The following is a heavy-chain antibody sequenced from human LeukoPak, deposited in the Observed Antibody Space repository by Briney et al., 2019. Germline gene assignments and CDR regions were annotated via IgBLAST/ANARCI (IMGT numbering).Heavy chain of an antibody. J-gene: IGHJ6*03. CDR1: GGSFNDYF. V-gene: IGHV4-34*01. D-gene: IGHD3-22*01. CDR2: VNNGGST. CDR3: ARGRLGSVVFEGYYYFMDV. Sequence: SETLSLTCAVYGGSFNDYFLTWIRQPPGKGLEWVGEVNNGGSTNYNPSLKSRVIISVDTSKNQFSLRLSSVTAADTAVYYCARGRLGSVVFEGYYYFMDVWGKGTTVTVSS.